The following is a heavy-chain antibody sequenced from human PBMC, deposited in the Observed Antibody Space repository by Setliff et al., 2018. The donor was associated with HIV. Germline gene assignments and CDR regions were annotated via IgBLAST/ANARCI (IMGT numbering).Heavy chain of an antibody. Sequence: GGSLRLSCAASGFTFSSYGMHWVRQAPGKGLEWVSVISGSGGSTFYADSVKGRFTISRDNSKNTLYLQMNRLRVEDTAVYYCAKDGISGGAYPPYYFDYWGHGTLVTVSS. J-gene: IGHJ4*01. CDR1: GFTFSSYG. V-gene: IGHV3-23*01. D-gene: IGHD2-15*01. CDR2: ISGSGGST. CDR3: AKDGISGGAYPPYYFDY.